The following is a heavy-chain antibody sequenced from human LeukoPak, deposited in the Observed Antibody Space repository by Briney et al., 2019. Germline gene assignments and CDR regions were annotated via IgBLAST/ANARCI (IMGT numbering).Heavy chain of an antibody. Sequence: PGGSLRLSCVASGFTFSHYAMSWVRQAPGKGLDWVSTISDSGVNTHYADSVKGRFTISRDNSKNTLFLQMNSLRAEDTAVYYCAKDGGLWVSAHWGDSWGRGTLVTVSS. CDR1: GFTFSHYA. J-gene: IGHJ4*02. D-gene: IGHD7-27*01. V-gene: IGHV3-23*01. CDR3: AKDGGLWVSAHWGDS. CDR2: ISDSGVNT.